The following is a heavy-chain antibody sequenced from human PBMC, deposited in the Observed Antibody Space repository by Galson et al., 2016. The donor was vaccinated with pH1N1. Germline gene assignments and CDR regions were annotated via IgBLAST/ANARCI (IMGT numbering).Heavy chain of an antibody. CDR3: ARQSGSQEFGYYFDY. CDR2: IFTRGTT. J-gene: IGHJ4*02. CDR1: GDSVTSGSYY. Sequence: TLSLTCTVSGDSVTSGSYYWSWVRQPAGKGLEWVGHIFTRGTTNYNPSLKSRVIISVDTSKNQVSPKLNSVTAADTAVYYCARQSGSQEFGYYFDYWGQGTLVTVSS. V-gene: IGHV4-61*09. D-gene: IGHD1-26*01.